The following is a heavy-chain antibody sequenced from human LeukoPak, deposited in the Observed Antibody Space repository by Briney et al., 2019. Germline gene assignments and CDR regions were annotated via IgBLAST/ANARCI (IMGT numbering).Heavy chain of an antibody. D-gene: IGHD6-19*01. CDR2: ISYDGSNK. CDR3: AKDGGIAVAGIQDFDY. Sequence: GGSLRLSCAASGFTFSSYGMHWVRQAPGKGLEWVAVISYDGSNKYYADSVKGRFTISRDNSKNTLYLQMNNLRAEDTAVYYCAKDGGIAVAGIQDFDYWGQGTLVTVSS. CDR1: GFTFSSYG. J-gene: IGHJ4*02. V-gene: IGHV3-30*18.